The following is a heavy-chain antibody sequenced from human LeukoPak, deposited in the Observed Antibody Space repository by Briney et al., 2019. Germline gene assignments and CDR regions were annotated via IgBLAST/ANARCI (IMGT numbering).Heavy chain of an antibody. Sequence: PGGSLRLSCAASGFTFSSYAMHWVRQAPGKGLGWVAVISYDGSNKYYADSVKGRFTISRDNSKNTLYLQMNSLRAEDTAVYYCARDGLELRAFDIWGQGTMVTVSS. CDR2: ISYDGSNK. CDR1: GFTFSSYA. J-gene: IGHJ3*02. D-gene: IGHD1-7*01. CDR3: ARDGLELRAFDI. V-gene: IGHV3-30-3*01.